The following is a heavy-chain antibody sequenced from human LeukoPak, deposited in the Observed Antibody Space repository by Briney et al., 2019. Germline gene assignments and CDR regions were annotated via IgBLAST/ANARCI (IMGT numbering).Heavy chain of an antibody. CDR3: ARDRKAIVVVTAIPRYNWFDP. CDR2: INPNSGGT. V-gene: IGHV1-2*02. CDR1: GYTFTGYY. Sequence: GASVKVSCKASGYTFTGYYMHWVRQAPGQGLEWVGWINPNSGGTNYAQKFQGRVTMTRDTSISTAYMELSRLRSDDTAVYYCARDRKAIVVVTAIPRYNWFDPWGQGTLVTVST. D-gene: IGHD2-21*02. J-gene: IGHJ5*02.